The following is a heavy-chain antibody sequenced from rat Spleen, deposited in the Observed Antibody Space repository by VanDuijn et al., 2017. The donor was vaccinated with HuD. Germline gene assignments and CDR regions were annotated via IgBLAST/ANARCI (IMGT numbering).Heavy chain of an antibody. CDR2: ITTDGGRT. J-gene: IGHJ3*01. D-gene: IGHD1-1*01. CDR3: AKEGFEVTFAY. V-gene: IGHV5-58*01. CDR1: GFTFSSYW. Sequence: EVQLVENGGGLVQPGRSLKLSCVASGFTFSSYWMYWIRQAPGQGLEWVSSITTDGGRTYYLDSGKGRFTISRNNSENTVYLQMNSLRSEDTATYYCAKEGFEVTFAYWGQGTLVTVSS.